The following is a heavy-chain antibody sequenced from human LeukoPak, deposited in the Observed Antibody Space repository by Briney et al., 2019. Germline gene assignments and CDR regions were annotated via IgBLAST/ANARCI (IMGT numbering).Heavy chain of an antibody. CDR3: ANQRGYSCGSTQNYYYYMDV. V-gene: IGHV3-23*01. CDR1: GFTFSSYA. CDR2: ISGSGGST. D-gene: IGHD5-18*01. J-gene: IGHJ6*03. Sequence: PGGSLRLFCAAPGFTFSSYAMSWVRQAPGKGLEWVSAISGSGGSTYYADSVKGRFTISRDNSKNTLYLQMNSLRAEDTAVYYCANQRGYSCGSTQNYYYYMDVWGKGTTVTVSS.